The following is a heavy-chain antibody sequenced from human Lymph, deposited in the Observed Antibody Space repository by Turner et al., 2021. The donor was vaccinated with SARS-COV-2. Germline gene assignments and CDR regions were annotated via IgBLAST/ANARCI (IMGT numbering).Heavy chain of an antibody. Sequence: QVQLQESGPRLVKPLETLSPTCTGSGGSMNSNYWSWIRQPPGKRLEWIGYIYYRGSTNYNPSLKSRVTISVDTSKNQFSLKLTSVTAADTAIYYCARETVNNWVDPWGQGILVTVSS. J-gene: IGHJ5*02. D-gene: IGHD2-21*02. CDR3: ARETVNNWVDP. V-gene: IGHV4-59*01. CDR2: IYYRGST. CDR1: GGSMNSNY.